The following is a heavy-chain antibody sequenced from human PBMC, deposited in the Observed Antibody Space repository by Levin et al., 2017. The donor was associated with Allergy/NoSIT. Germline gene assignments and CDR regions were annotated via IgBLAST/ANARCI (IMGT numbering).Heavy chain of an antibody. J-gene: IGHJ6*02. D-gene: IGHD3-3*01. CDR1: GGSISSGGYY. V-gene: IGHV4-31*03. Sequence: SETLSLTCTVSGGSISSGGYYWSWIRQHPGKGLEWIGYIYYSGSTYYNPSLKSRVTISVDTSKNQFSLKLSSVTAADTAVYYCATSNEWSNYYYYGMDVWGQGTTVTVSS. CDR3: ATSNEWSNYYYYGMDV. CDR2: IYYSGST.